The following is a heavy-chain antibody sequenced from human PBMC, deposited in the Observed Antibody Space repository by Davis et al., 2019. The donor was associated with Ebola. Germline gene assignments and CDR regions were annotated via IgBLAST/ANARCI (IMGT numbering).Heavy chain of an antibody. V-gene: IGHV4-39*01. CDR2: MYYSGNT. CDR3: ARTPQYSHYGAYFDY. D-gene: IGHD4-11*01. J-gene: IGHJ4*02. Sequence: SETLSLTCTVSGGSISSGGYYWSWIRQPPGKGLEWIGSMYYSGNTYYNPSLKSRVTISVDTSKNQFSLKLSSVTAADTAVYYCARTPQYSHYGAYFDYWGQGTPVTVSS. CDR1: GGSISSGGYY.